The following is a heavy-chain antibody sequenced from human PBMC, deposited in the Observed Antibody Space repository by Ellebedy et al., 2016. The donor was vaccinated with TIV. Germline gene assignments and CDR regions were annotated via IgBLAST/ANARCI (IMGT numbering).Heavy chain of an antibody. CDR3: ARVDQWQGFDP. CDR1: GGTFGRDA. J-gene: IGHJ5*02. D-gene: IGHD6-19*01. Sequence: SVKVSCXASGGTFGRDAIVWMRQAPRQGLEWMGRIIPILGTPNYAQNFQGRVTITADKSTSTVYMELSNLRFDDTAIYYCARVDQWQGFDPWGQGTLVTVSS. V-gene: IGHV1-69*04. CDR2: IIPILGTP.